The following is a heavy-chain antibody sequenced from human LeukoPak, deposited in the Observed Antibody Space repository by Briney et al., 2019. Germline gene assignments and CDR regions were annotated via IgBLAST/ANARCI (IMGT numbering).Heavy chain of an antibody. CDR1: GGSFSGYY. D-gene: IGHD6-13*01. Sequence: SETLSLTCAVYGGSFSGYYWSWIRQPPGKGLEWIGEINHSGSTNYNPSLKSRVTISVDTSKNQFSLKLSSVTAADTAVYYFARQYSSSWYYFDYWGQGTLVTVSS. CDR2: INHSGST. V-gene: IGHV4-34*01. CDR3: ARQYSSSWYYFDY. J-gene: IGHJ4*02.